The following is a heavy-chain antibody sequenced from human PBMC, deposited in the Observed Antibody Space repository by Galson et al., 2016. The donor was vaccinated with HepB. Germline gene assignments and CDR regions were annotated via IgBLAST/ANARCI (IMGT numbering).Heavy chain of an antibody. CDR3: ARDAGYSTTWRGAGEYFQH. J-gene: IGHJ1*01. CDR2: ISYDGNNE. V-gene: IGHV3-30*03. D-gene: IGHD6-13*01. Sequence: SLRLSCAASGFSFGDYWMTWVRQAPGKGLEWVALISYDGNNEYYADSVEGRVTMSRDNSKNTVSLEMYSLGTEDTAVYYCARDAGYSTTWRGAGEYFQHWGQGTLVIVSS. CDR1: GFSFGDYW.